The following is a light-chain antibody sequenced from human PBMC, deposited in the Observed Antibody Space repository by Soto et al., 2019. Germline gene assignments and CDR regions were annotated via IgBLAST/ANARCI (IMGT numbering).Light chain of an antibody. CDR3: QPHNSYSHT. Sequence: DIQLTQSPPTLSASVGDRVTITCRASQSIRYYLAWYQQMPGKAPKLLIYGASSLQSGVPSRFSGSGSGTEFTLTISSLQPDDFATYFNQPHNSYSHTFGQGTKVEIK. CDR2: GAS. V-gene: IGKV1-5*01. CDR1: QSIRYY. J-gene: IGKJ1*01.